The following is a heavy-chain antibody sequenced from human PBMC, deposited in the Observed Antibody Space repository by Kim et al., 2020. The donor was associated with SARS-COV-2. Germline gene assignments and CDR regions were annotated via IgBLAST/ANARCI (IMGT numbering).Heavy chain of an antibody. CDR1: GGTFSSYA. D-gene: IGHD3-22*01. CDR2: IIPIFGTA. Sequence: SVKVSCKASGGTFSSYAISWVRQAPVQGLEWMGGIIPIFGTANYAQKFQGRVTITADESTSTAYMELSSLRSEDTAVYYCARDPQLGHYDSSGLPTSYYYFGMDVWGQGTTVTVSS. V-gene: IGHV1-69*13. J-gene: IGHJ6*02. CDR3: ARDPQLGHYDSSGLPTSYYYFGMDV.